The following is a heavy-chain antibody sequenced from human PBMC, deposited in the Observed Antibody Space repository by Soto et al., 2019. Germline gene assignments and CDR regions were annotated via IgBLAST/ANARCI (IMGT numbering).Heavy chain of an antibody. J-gene: IGHJ5*02. D-gene: IGHD2-2*01. CDR3: ARKIYHRFDP. V-gene: IGHV3-23*01. Sequence: EVQLSESGGGLVQPGGSQSLSCTASGFAFNTYAMTWVRQAPGKGLEWVSAISVSGDKTYYAESVRGRFAISRDNSQNILFLQMNALRAEDTALYYCARKIYHRFDPWGQGTLLIVSS. CDR1: GFAFNTYA. CDR2: ISVSGDKT.